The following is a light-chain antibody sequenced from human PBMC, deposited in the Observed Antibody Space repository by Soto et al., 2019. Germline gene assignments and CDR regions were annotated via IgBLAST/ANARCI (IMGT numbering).Light chain of an antibody. J-gene: IGKJ2*01. Sequence: ESVLTQSPGTLSLSPGERATLSCRASQTVIKNYLAWYQRKPGQAPRLLIYGASNRATGIPDRFSGGGSGTDFTLSISRLEPEDSALYYCQKYETSPYTVGQGTKLEIK. CDR2: GAS. CDR1: QTVIKNY. CDR3: QKYETSPYT. V-gene: IGKV3-20*01.